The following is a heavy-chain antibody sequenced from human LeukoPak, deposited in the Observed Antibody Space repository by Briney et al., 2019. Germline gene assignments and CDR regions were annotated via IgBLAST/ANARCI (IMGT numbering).Heavy chain of an antibody. V-gene: IGHV3-21*06. CDR1: GFTFKSYS. CDR2: ISMGNDYI. D-gene: IGHD2/OR15-2a*01. J-gene: IGHJ4*02. CDR3: ARASPHCNNITCYAGALDF. Sequence: KPGGSLRLSCAASGFTFKSYSMIWVRQAPGKGLEWVSSISMGNDYIHYGDSVKGRFTVSRDNAENSLYLQMNRLRAEDTAVYYCARASPHCNNITCYAGALDFWGQGILVTVSS.